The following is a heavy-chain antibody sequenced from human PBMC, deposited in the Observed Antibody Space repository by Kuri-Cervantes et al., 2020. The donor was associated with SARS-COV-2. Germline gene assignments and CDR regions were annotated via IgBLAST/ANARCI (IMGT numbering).Heavy chain of an antibody. D-gene: IGHD2-15*01. CDR3: ARVSSVPAQLSYSRYYYIDV. CDR2: IYTSGST. J-gene: IGHJ6*03. V-gene: IGHV4-61*02. Sequence: SETLSLTCSVSGGSISSGSYYWTWIRQPAGEGLEYIGRIYTSGSTDYNSSLESRVTISIDTSQSRFSLHLTSVTAADTAVYFCARVSSVPAQLSYSRYYYIDVWGKGTTVTVSS. CDR1: GGSISSGSYY.